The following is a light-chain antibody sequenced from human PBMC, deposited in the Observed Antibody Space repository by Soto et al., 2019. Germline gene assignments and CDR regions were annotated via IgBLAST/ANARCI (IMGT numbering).Light chain of an antibody. CDR2: DVT. CDR3: CSYAGSSLGV. V-gene: IGLV2-11*01. J-gene: IGLJ3*02. Sequence: QSVLTQPRSVSGSPGQSVTISCTGTSSDVGAYNYVSWYQHHPGKAPKLVIYDVTKRPSGVPDRFAGAKSGNTASLTISGLQAEDEADYYCCSYAGSSLGVFGGGTKLTVL. CDR1: SSDVGAYNY.